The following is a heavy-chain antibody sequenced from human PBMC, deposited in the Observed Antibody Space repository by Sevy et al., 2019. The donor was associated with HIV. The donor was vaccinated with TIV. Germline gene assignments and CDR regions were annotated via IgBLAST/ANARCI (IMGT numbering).Heavy chain of an antibody. CDR3: ATAPITMIVVVNGNFDY. CDR1: GYTLTELS. Sequence: ASVKVSCKVSGYTLTELSMHWVRQAPGKGLEWMGGFAPQDGETIYAQKFQGRVTMNGDTSTDPAYMELSNLRSEDTAVYYCATAPITMIVVVNGNFDYWGQGTLVTVSS. V-gene: IGHV1-24*01. D-gene: IGHD3-22*01. J-gene: IGHJ4*02. CDR2: FAPQDGET.